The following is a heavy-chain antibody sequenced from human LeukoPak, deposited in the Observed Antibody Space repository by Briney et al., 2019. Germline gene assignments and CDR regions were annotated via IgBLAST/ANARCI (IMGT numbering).Heavy chain of an antibody. Sequence: PSETLSLTCTVSGGSISSSSYYWGWIRQPPGKGLEWVSSISSSSSYIYYADSVKGRFTISRDNAKNSLYLQMNSLRAEDTAVYYCARDRAYYDFWSGYTNWFDPWGQGTLVTVSS. J-gene: IGHJ5*02. CDR1: GGSISSSS. CDR3: ARDRAYYDFWSGYTNWFDP. V-gene: IGHV3-21*01. D-gene: IGHD3-3*01. CDR2: ISSSSSYI.